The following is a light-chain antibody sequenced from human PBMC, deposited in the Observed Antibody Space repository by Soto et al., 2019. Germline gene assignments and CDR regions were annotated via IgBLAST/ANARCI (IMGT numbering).Light chain of an antibody. V-gene: IGLV7-46*01. Sequence: QAVVTQEPSLTVSPGGTVTLTCGSSTGAVISAHYPYWFQQQPGQAPRTLIYDTTNKHSWTPARFSGSLLGGKAALTLSGAQPEDEADYYCLISYNGARVFGGGTKLTVL. J-gene: IGLJ2*01. CDR2: DTT. CDR1: TGAVISAHY. CDR3: LISYNGARV.